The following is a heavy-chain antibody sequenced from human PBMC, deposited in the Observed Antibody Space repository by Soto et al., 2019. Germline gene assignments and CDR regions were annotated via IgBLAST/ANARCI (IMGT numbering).Heavy chain of an antibody. J-gene: IGHJ4*02. CDR1: GGSISSYY. Sequence: PSETLSLTCTVSGGSISSYYWSWIRQPPGKGLEWIGYIYYSGSTNYNPSLKSRVTISVDTSKNQFSLKLSSVTAADTAVYYCARLRTRLNYYGSGSYYTRYFDYWGQGTLVTVSS. V-gene: IGHV4-59*08. CDR2: IYYSGST. D-gene: IGHD3-10*01. CDR3: ARLRTRLNYYGSGSYYTRYFDY.